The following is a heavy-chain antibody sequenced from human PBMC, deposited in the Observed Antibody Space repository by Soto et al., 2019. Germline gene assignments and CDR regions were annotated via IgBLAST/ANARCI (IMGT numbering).Heavy chain of an antibody. J-gene: IGHJ6*02. CDR1: GGSISSGDYY. CDR2: IYYSGST. Sequence: PSETLSLTCTVSGGSISSGDYYWSWIRQPPGKGLEWIGYIYYSGSTYYNPSLKSRVTISVDTSKNQFSLKLSSVTAADTVVYYCARAYYGAGYYYYYGMDVWGQGTTVTVSS. CDR3: ARAYYGAGYYYYYGMDV. D-gene: IGHD1-26*01. V-gene: IGHV4-30-4*01.